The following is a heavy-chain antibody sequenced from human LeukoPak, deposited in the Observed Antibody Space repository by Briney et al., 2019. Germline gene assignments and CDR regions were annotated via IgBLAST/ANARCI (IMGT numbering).Heavy chain of an antibody. CDR2: IIPMINTP. V-gene: IGHV1-69*01. D-gene: IGHD4-17*01. J-gene: IGHJ4*02. CDR3: AIFQGTYGDNDNDF. Sequence: ASVKVSCKASGGTFSSYAISWVRQAPGQGLEWMGGIIPMINTPKYAQRFQGRVSIAADESTSTGYMEVSSLRSEDTAVYYCAIFQGTYGDNDNDFWGQGTLVTVSS. CDR1: GGTFSSYA.